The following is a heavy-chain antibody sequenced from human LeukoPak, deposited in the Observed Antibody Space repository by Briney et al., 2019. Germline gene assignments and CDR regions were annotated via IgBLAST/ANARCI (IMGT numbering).Heavy chain of an antibody. CDR2: ISSSGSTI. Sequence: GGSLRLSCAASGFTFSDYYMSWIRQAPGKGLEWVSYISSSGSTIYCADSVKGRFTISRDNAKNSLYLQMNSLRAEDTAVYYCARDGYCYDSSGYFDYGGKGTLVTVSS. J-gene: IGHJ4*02. V-gene: IGHV3-11*01. CDR1: GFTFSDYY. CDR3: ARDGYCYDSSGYFDY. D-gene: IGHD3-22*01.